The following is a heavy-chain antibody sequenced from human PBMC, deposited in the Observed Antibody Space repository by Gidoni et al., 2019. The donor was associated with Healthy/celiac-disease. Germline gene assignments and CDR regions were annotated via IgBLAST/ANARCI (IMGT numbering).Heavy chain of an antibody. CDR2: ISWNSGYI. CDR1: GFPFDDYA. CDR3: AKGIYSSTSCVDY. J-gene: IGHJ4*02. D-gene: IGHD6-19*01. V-gene: IGHV3-9*01. Sequence: EVQLVESGGGLVQPGRSLRLSCAASGFPFDDYAMHWVRQAPGKGLGWVSGISWNSGYIGYADSVKGRFTISRDNAKNSLYLQMNSLRPEDTALYYCAKGIYSSTSCVDYWGQGTLVTVSA.